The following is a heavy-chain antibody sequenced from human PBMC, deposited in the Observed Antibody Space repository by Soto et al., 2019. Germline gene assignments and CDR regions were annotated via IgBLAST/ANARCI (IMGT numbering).Heavy chain of an antibody. Sequence: NPSETLSLTCTVSGGSINDYFWTWIRQPPGKGLEWIGYIYYSGSTYYNASLKSRLTMSVDTSKNQFSLKLSSVTAADTAVYYCARAGRTYRDSGYCFNYWGPGPRGTVSS. J-gene: IGHJ4*02. V-gene: IGHV4-59*01. CDR1: GGSINDYF. CDR2: IYYSGST. CDR3: ARAGRTYRDSGYCFNY. D-gene: IGHD4-17*01.